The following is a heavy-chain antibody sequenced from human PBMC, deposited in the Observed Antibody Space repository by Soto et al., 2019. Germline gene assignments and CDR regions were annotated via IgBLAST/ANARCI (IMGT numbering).Heavy chain of an antibody. V-gene: IGHV3-23*01. J-gene: IGHJ5*02. CDR2: FSGSSVST. Sequence: PGGSLRLSCAASGFTFSNYAMSWVRQAPGKGLEWVSAFSGSSVSTYYADSVRGRFTISRDNSKNTLYLQMNSLTAEDTAIYYCAAYYYGSGSYSPAWGQGTLVTVSS. D-gene: IGHD3-10*01. CDR1: GFTFSNYA. CDR3: AAYYYGSGSYSPA.